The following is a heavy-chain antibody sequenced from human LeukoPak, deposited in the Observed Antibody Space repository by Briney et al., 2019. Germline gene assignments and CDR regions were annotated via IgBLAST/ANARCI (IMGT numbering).Heavy chain of an antibody. CDR3: ARVGSSGWYVHPTLDY. D-gene: IGHD6-19*01. V-gene: IGHV1-2*02. J-gene: IGHJ4*02. CDR2: INPSSGDT. CDR1: GYTFTGYY. Sequence: ASVKVSCKASGYTFTGYYMHWVRQAPGQGLEWMGWINPSSGDTNYAQKFQGRVTMTRDTSISTASMELSWLRSDDTAVYYCARVGSSGWYVHPTLDYWGQGTLVTVSS.